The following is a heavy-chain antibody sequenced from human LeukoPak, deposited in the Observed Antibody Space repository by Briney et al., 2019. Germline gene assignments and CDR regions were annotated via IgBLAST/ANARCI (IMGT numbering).Heavy chain of an antibody. CDR3: ARHRSRVSSSWYQYFQH. CDR2: IHYSGST. D-gene: IGHD6-13*01. V-gene: IGHV4-39*01. J-gene: IGHJ1*01. CDR1: GGSISSSSYY. Sequence: SETLSLTCTVSGGSISSSSYYWGWIRQPPGKGLEWIGSIHYSGSTYYNPSLKSRVTISVDTSKNQFSLKLSSVTAADTAVYYCARHRSRVSSSWYQYFQHWGQGTLVTVSS.